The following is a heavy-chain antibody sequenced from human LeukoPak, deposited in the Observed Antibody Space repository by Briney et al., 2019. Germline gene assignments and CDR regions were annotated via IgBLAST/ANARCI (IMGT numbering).Heavy chain of an antibody. CDR1: GFTFSSYS. Sequence: PGGSLRLSCAASGFTFSSYSMNWVRQAPGKGLEWVSYISSSSSTIYYADSVKGRFTISRDNAKNSLYLQMNSLRAEDTAVYYCVRDRWLQSQRYFDYWGQGTLVTVSS. CDR2: ISSSSSTI. CDR3: VRDRWLQSQRYFDY. V-gene: IGHV3-48*01. J-gene: IGHJ4*02. D-gene: IGHD5-24*01.